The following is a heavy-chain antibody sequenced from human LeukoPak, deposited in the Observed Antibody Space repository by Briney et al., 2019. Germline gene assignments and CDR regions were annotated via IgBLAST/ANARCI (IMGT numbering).Heavy chain of an antibody. CDR2: INPNSGGT. V-gene: IGHV1-2*02. D-gene: IGHD6-6*01. CDR1: GYTFTSYY. CDR3: ARDRDIKEYYFDY. J-gene: IGHJ4*02. Sequence: ASVKVSCKASGYTFTSYYMHWVRQAPGQGLEWMGWINPNSGGTKYVQKFQGRVTMTRDTSISTAYMELSRLRSDDTAMYYCARDRDIKEYYFDYWGQGTLVTVSS.